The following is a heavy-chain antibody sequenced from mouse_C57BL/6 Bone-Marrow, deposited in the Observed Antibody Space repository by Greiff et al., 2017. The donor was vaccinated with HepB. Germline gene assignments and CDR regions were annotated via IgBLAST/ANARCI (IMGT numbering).Heavy chain of an antibody. Sequence: QVQLKQSGPELVKPGASVKISCKASGYSFTSYYIHWVKQRPGQGLEWIGWIYPGSGNTKYNEKFKGKATLTADTSSSTAYMQLSSLTSEDSAVYYCATVRYYAMDYWGQGTSVTVSS. CDR3: ATVRYYAMDY. CDR1: GYSFTSYY. CDR2: IYPGSGNT. J-gene: IGHJ4*01. V-gene: IGHV1-66*01.